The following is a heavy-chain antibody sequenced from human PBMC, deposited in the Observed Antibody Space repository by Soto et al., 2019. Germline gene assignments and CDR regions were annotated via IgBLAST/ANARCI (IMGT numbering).Heavy chain of an antibody. CDR1: GGSITNYY. V-gene: IGHV4-4*07. Sequence: PSETLSLTCTVSGGSITNYYWAWVRQPAGKGLGWIGRIYTSGSTNYNPSLKSRVTMSVDTSKNQFSLKLNSVTAADTAVYYCVRDETVLGFDYWGQGTLVTVSS. D-gene: IGHD2-15*01. CDR2: IYTSGST. J-gene: IGHJ4*02. CDR3: VRDETVLGFDY.